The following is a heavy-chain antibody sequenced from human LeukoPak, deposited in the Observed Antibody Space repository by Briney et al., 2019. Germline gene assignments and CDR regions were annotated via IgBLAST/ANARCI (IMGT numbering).Heavy chain of an antibody. CDR1: GFIVSSFG. D-gene: IGHD6-19*01. CDR3: AQGYLSGWYPY. V-gene: IGHV3-23*01. J-gene: IGHJ4*02. CDR2: ISVDGESA. Sequence: GGSLRLSCAASGFIVSSFGMSWVRQAPGKGLEWISAISVDGESAYYADSVKGRFIISRDDSKNTLYLQLSSLRAEDTAVYYCAQGYLSGWYPYWGLGSLVSVSS.